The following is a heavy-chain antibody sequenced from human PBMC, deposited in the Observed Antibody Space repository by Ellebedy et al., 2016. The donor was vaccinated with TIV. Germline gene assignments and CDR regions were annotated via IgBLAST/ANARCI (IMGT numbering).Heavy chain of an antibody. J-gene: IGHJ4*02. CDR3: ATGGRLSATRGLNWPFDY. CDR1: GYTFPGYY. Sequence: AVSVKVSCKAAGYTFPGYYMHWVRQAPGQGLEWMGWINPNSGATNYTQELHGRVAFTRDTSISTAYLELSSLTSDDTAVYYCATGGRLSATRGLNWPFDYWGQGTLVSVS. V-gene: IGHV1-2*02. CDR2: INPNSGAT. D-gene: IGHD3-10*01.